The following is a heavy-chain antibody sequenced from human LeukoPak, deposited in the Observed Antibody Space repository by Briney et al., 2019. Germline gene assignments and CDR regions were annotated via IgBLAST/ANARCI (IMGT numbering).Heavy chain of an antibody. CDR2: IRGSGSGSGSGM. J-gene: IGHJ4*02. D-gene: IGHD6-13*01. CDR3: AMKTPGTHPFDY. CDR1: GFIFSDYS. V-gene: IGHV3-48*04. Sequence: PGGSLRLSCAASGFIFSDYSMNWVRQAPGKGLEWVSNIRGSGSGSGSGMYYADSVKGRFTISRDDAKNSLYLQMSSLRAEDTAVYYCAMKTPGTHPFDYWGQGTLVTVSP.